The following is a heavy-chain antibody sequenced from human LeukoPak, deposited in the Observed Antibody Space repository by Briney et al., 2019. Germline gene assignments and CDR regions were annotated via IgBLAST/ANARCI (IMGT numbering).Heavy chain of an antibody. Sequence: GGSLRLSCAASGFTFNTYGMHWVRQAPGKGLEWVAFIRNDGTNKYYADSVKGRFTISRDNSKNTLYLQMNSLRVEDTTVYYCAKDRTGTYFDYWGQGILVTVSS. CDR2: IRNDGTNK. J-gene: IGHJ4*02. D-gene: IGHD1-7*01. CDR1: GFTFNTYG. V-gene: IGHV3-30*02. CDR3: AKDRTGTYFDY.